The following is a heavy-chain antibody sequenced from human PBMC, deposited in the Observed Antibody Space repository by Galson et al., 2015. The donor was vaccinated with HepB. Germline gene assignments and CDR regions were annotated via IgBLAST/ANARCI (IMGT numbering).Heavy chain of an antibody. CDR3: ARAGYSGYDKYYYCYYMDV. CDR2: NSGGT. D-gene: IGHD5-12*01. Sequence: NSGGTNYAQKFQGRVTMTRDTSISTAYMELSRLRSDDTAVYYCARAGYSGYDKYYYCYYMDVWGKGTTVTVSS. V-gene: IGHV1-2*02. J-gene: IGHJ6*03.